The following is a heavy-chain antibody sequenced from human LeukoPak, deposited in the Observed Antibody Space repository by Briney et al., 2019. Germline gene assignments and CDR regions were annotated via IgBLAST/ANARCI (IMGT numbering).Heavy chain of an antibody. CDR3: ARDSYYYDSSHWFDP. V-gene: IGHV4-59*12. CDR2: IYYSGST. J-gene: IGHJ5*02. Sequence: PSGTLSLTCTVSGGSISSYYWSWIRQPPGKGLEWIGYIYYSGSTNYNPSLKSRVTISVDTSKNQFSLKLSSVTAADTAVYYCARDSYYYDSSHWFDPWGQGTLVTVSS. CDR1: GGSISSYY. D-gene: IGHD3-22*01.